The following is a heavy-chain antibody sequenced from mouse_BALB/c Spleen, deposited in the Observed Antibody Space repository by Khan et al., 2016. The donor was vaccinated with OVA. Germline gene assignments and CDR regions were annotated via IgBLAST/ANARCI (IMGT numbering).Heavy chain of an antibody. CDR3: TRSGYGSFAY. D-gene: IGHD2-2*01. J-gene: IGHJ3*01. Sequence: QVQLKEPGAELVKPGASVKLSCKTSGYTFTSYYMYWVKQRPGQGLEWIGEIIPNNGGANFNEKFKSKATLTVDKSSSTAYMQLSSLTSEDSAVYYCTRSGYGSFAYWGQGTLVTVSA. V-gene: IGHV1S81*02. CDR2: IIPNNGGA. CDR1: GYTFTSYY.